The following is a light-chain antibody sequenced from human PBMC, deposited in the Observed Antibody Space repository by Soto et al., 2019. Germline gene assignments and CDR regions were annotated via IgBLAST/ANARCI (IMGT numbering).Light chain of an antibody. CDR2: DVS. V-gene: IGLV2-14*01. CDR3: SSYTSSSPLGWV. J-gene: IGLJ3*02. Sequence: QSALTQPASVSGSPGQSITISCTGTSSDVGVYNYVSWYQQHPGKAPKLMIYDVSNRPSGVSNRFSGSKSGNTASLTISGLQAEDEADYYCSSYTSSSPLGWVFGGGTKLTVL. CDR1: SSDVGVYNY.